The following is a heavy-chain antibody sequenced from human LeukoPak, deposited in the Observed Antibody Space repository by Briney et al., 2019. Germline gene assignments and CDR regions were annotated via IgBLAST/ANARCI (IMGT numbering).Heavy chain of an antibody. CDR2: IIPIFGTA. V-gene: IGHV1-69*13. J-gene: IGHJ6*02. CDR3: ARGSIRSNYGMDV. Sequence: SVKVSCKASGGTFSRFTISWVRQAPGQGLEWMGGIIPIFGTANYAQKFQGRVTITADESTSTAYMKLSSLRSEDTAVYYCARGSIRSNYGMDVWGQGTTVTVSS. CDR1: GGTFSRFT.